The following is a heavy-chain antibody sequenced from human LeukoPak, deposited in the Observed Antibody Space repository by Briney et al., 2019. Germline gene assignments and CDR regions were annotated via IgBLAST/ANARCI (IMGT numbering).Heavy chain of an antibody. CDR2: IYYSGST. CDR1: GGPISSYY. V-gene: IGHV4-59*01. D-gene: IGHD3-22*01. Sequence: SETLSLTCTVSGGPISSYYWSWIRQPPGKGLEWIGYIYYSGSTNYNPSLKSRVTISVDTSKNQFSLKLSSVTAADTAVYYCARVDGGYYDSSGYFHWGQGTLVTVSS. J-gene: IGHJ4*02. CDR3: ARVDGGYYDSSGYFH.